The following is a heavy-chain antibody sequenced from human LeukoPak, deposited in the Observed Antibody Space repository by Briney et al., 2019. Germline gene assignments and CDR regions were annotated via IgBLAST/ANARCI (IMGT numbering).Heavy chain of an antibody. V-gene: IGHV4-34*01. J-gene: IGHJ4*02. CDR3: ARVNSGNYYEIDY. CDR1: GGSFSGYY. D-gene: IGHD1-26*01. Sequence: SETLSLTCAVYGGSFSGYYWSWIRQPPGKGLEWIGEINHSGSTNYNPSLKSRVTISVDTSKNQFSLNLSSVAAADTAVYYCARVNSGNYYEIDYWGQGTLVTVSS. CDR2: INHSGST.